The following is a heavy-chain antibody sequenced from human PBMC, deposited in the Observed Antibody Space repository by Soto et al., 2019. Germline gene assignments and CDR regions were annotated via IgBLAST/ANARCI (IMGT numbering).Heavy chain of an antibody. D-gene: IGHD4-17*01. Sequence: ASVKVSCKVSGYTLTELSMHWVRQAPGKGLEWMGGFDPEDGETIHAQKFQGRVTMTEDTSTDTAYMELSSLRSEDTAVYYCATDPHYVYSDYSSYAFDIRAQGTIVTVS. CDR3: ATDPHYVYSDYSSYAFDI. V-gene: IGHV1-24*01. CDR1: GYTLTELS. J-gene: IGHJ3*02. CDR2: FDPEDGET.